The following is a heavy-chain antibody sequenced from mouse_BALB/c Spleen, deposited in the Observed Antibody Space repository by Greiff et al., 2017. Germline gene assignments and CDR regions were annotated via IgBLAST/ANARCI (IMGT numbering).Heavy chain of an antibody. CDR1: GFTFSSYT. Sequence: VQLKESGGGLVQPGGSLKLSCAASGFTFSSYTMSWVRQTPEKRLEWVAYISNGGGSTYYPDTVKGRFTISRDNAKNTLYLQMSSLKSEDTAMYYCARHSRYDPYYAMDYWGQGTSVTVSS. CDR2: ISNGGGST. CDR3: ARHSRYDPYYAMDY. J-gene: IGHJ4*01. V-gene: IGHV5-12-2*01. D-gene: IGHD2-14*01.